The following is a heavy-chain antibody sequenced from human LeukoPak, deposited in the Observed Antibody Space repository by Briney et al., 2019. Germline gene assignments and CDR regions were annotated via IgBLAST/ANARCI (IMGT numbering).Heavy chain of an antibody. J-gene: IGHJ4*02. D-gene: IGHD3-22*01. Sequence: SGTLSLTYTGSGDSIKSRDLWSWVSQPPGKGLERIGEMYLSGTTHSNPSVKSRVTISIDKTKNHFFLNLSSVTAADTAVYYCAGLVGRYSSGLYYYYFDYWGQGTLVTVSS. CDR2: MYLSGTT. V-gene: IGHV4-4*02. CDR1: GDSIKSRDL. CDR3: AGLVGRYSSGLYYYYFDY.